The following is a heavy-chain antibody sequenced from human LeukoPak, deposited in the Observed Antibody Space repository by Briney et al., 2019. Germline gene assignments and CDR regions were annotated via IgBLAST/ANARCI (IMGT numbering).Heavy chain of an antibody. D-gene: IGHD3-3*02. CDR2: IIPIFGTA. Sequence: ASVKVSCKASGGTFSSYAISWVRQAPGQGLEWMGGIIPIFGTANYAQKFQGRVTITADESTSTAYMELSSLRSEDTAVYYCARDSEGRISRRGVFDYWGQGTLITVSS. CDR3: ARDSEGRISRRGVFDY. CDR1: GGTFSSYA. V-gene: IGHV1-69*13. J-gene: IGHJ4*02.